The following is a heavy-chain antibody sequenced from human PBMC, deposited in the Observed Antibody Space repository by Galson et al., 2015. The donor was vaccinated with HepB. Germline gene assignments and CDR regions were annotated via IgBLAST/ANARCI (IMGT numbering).Heavy chain of an antibody. CDR1: GFTFSRYA. D-gene: IGHD2-8*01. CDR2: ITSNGGRT. J-gene: IGHJ4*02. V-gene: IGHV3-23*01. Sequence: SLRLSCAASGFTFSRYAMTWVRQAPGKGLEWISSITSNGGRTFYTNSVKGRFTISRDNSRNMVVLQLSSLRPEDTAVYYCAKDGIMVSNNPYQLHFWGQGTLVSVSS. CDR3: AKDGIMVSNNPYQLHF.